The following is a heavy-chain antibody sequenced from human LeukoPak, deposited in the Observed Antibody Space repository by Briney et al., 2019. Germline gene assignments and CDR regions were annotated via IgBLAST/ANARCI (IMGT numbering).Heavy chain of an antibody. CDR1: GYSFTSYW. J-gene: IGHJ6*03. V-gene: IGHV5-51*01. Sequence: GESLKISCKGSGYSFTSYWIGWVRQMPGKGLEWMGIIYPGDSDTRYSPSFQGQVTISADKSISTAYLQWSSLKASDTAMYCCARHMTIAAAGTGPWDYYYYMDVWGKGTTVTVSS. CDR2: IYPGDSDT. D-gene: IGHD6-13*01. CDR3: ARHMTIAAAGTGPWDYYYYMDV.